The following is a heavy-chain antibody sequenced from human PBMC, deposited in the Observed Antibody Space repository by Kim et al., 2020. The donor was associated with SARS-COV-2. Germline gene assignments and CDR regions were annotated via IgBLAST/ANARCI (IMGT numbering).Heavy chain of an antibody. J-gene: IGHJ6*02. CDR2: IYPGDSDI. CDR3: ARGNWNDGYYDYGMDV. CDR1: GYSFTSYW. Sequence: GESLKISCKGSGYSFTSYWIGWVRQMPGKGLEWMGIIYPGDSDIRYSPSFPGQVTISADKSISTAYLQWSSLKASDTAMYYCARGNWNDGYYDYGMDVWGQGTTVSVS. D-gene: IGHD1-20*01. V-gene: IGHV5-51*01.